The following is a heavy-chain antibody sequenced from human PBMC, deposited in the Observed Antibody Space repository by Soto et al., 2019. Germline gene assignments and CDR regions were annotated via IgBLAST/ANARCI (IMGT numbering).Heavy chain of an antibody. CDR3: AKDDVTMIVVVIGLGPRGNYGMDV. CDR2: ISYDGSNK. CDR1: GFTFSSYG. J-gene: IGHJ6*02. D-gene: IGHD3-22*01. Sequence: GGSLRLSCAASGFTFSSYGMHWVRQAPGKGLEWVAVISYDGSNKYYADSVKGRFTISRDNSKNTLYLQMNSLRAEDTAVYYCAKDDVTMIVVVIGLGPRGNYGMDVWGQGTTVTVSS. V-gene: IGHV3-30*18.